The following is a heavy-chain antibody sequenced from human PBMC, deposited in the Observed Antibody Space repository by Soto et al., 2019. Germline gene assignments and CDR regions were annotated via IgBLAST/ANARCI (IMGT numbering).Heavy chain of an antibody. D-gene: IGHD3-16*01. V-gene: IGHV1-46*01. Sequence: ASVKVSCKASGYTFTSYYMHWVRQAPGQGLEWMGRINASSGSTSYAQKLQGRVTMTTDTSTSTAYMELRSLRSDDTAVYYCARDDYIWGSPDAFDIWGQGTMVTVSS. CDR1: GYTFTSYY. J-gene: IGHJ3*02. CDR2: INASSGST. CDR3: ARDDYIWGSPDAFDI.